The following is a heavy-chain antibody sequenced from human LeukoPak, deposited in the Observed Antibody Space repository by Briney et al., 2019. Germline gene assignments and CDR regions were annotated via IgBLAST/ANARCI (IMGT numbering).Heavy chain of an antibody. D-gene: IGHD3-3*01. CDR3: ARPLESYYYMDV. CDR1: GFTLSRYS. Sequence: AGGSLRLSRAASGFTLSRYSMNWVRQAPGKGLEWVSYISSKNVIYYADSVKGRFTISRDNAKNSLYLQMNSLRAEDTAVYYCARPLESYYYMDVWGKGTTVTVSS. J-gene: IGHJ6*03. CDR2: ISSKNVI. V-gene: IGHV3-48*04.